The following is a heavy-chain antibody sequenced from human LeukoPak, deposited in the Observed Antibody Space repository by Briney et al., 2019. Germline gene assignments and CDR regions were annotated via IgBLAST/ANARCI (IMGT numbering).Heavy chain of an antibody. CDR3: ARDGEPPATWFDS. V-gene: IGHV1-2*02. D-gene: IGHD1-14*01. Sequence: EASVAVSFKASGYTFTDYYMQWVGQAPGQGREGMGWINPNSGGTNYAQKFQGRVTITRDTSISTAYMELSRLRSDDTAVYYCARDGEPPATWFDSWGQGPLVTVSS. J-gene: IGHJ5*01. CDR1: GYTFTDYY. CDR2: INPNSGGT.